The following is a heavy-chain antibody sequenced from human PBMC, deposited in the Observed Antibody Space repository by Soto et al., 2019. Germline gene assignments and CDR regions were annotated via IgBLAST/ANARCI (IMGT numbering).Heavy chain of an antibody. J-gene: IGHJ5*02. Sequence: PGGSLRLSCAASGFRFSDYYMSWSRQAPGKGLEWVSYISSSGSHTDYPDSVKGRFTISRDNTKKSLYLQMNSLRAEDSAVYYCARVVVPAATGNWFDPWGQGTLVTVSS. CDR2: ISSSGSHT. CDR3: ARVVVPAATGNWFDP. CDR1: GFRFSDYY. D-gene: IGHD2-2*01. V-gene: IGHV3-11*06.